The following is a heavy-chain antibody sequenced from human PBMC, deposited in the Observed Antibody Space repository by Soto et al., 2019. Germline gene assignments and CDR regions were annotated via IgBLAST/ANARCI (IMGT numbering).Heavy chain of an antibody. V-gene: IGHV3-23*01. CDR1: GFTFANYA. CDR2: ISTSGSTT. Sequence: GGSLRLSCATSGFTFANYAMNWVRQAPGKGLEWVSAISTSGSTTYHADSVKGRFTISRDNSKSTLYLQMNSLRVEDTAVYYCARDLPPFCSNGICFADYWGQGTLVTVPQ. J-gene: IGHJ4*02. CDR3: ARDLPPFCSNGICFADY. D-gene: IGHD2-8*01.